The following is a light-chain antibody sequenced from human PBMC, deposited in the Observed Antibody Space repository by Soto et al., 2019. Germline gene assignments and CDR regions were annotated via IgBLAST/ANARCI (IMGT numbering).Light chain of an antibody. J-gene: IGKJ5*01. Sequence: VWPESPAILSLSPGERAPLSCRASHSLAGQVEWYQQTPRQAPRLLIYEASKRARGVPAILVGGGSGKDLNLTITRLEHEDVAVYYGQKYGSSGITCGQGTRLEIK. V-gene: IGKV3-20*01. CDR3: QKYGSSGIT. CDR1: HSLAGQ. CDR2: EAS.